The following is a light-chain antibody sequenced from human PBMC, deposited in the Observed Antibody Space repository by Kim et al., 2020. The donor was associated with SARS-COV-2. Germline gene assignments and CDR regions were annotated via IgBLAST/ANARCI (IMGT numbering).Light chain of an antibody. CDR3: CSYAGTYSLL. Sequence: QSALTQPRSVSGSPGQSVTISCTGTSSDVGGYNSVSWYQQHPGKASRLMIYDVSKRPSGVPDRFSGSKSGNTASLTISGLQADDEANYYCCSYAGTYSLLFGGGTQLTVL. CDR2: DVS. V-gene: IGLV2-11*01. CDR1: SSDVGGYNS. J-gene: IGLJ3*02.